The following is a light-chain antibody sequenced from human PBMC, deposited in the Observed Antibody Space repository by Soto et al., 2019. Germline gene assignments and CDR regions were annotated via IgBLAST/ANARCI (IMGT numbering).Light chain of an antibody. V-gene: IGKV3-20*01. J-gene: IGKJ4*01. Sequence: EIVLTQSPGTLSLSPGERATLSCRASQSVSSSYLAWYQQKPGQAPRLLIYGASSRATGIPDRFSGSGSGTAFSLTISRLGPGDFAVYYCQQYGNTPLTVGGGKEVEIK. CDR1: QSVSSSY. CDR2: GAS. CDR3: QQYGNTPLT.